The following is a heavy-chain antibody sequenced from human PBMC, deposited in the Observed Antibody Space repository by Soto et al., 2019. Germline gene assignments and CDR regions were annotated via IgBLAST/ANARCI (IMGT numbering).Heavy chain of an antibody. V-gene: IGHV3-30*18. Sequence: GSLTLSCAASGFTFNSYGMHWVRQPHGKGLEWVAVISYDGSNKYYADSVTGRFTIVRDTSKNSLDQQMKSLRAEDTAVYYSAKMYYYDSSGFPDPDYWGQGTLVTVSS. J-gene: IGHJ4*02. CDR1: GFTFNSYG. CDR3: AKMYYYDSSGFPDPDY. D-gene: IGHD3-22*01. CDR2: ISYDGSNK.